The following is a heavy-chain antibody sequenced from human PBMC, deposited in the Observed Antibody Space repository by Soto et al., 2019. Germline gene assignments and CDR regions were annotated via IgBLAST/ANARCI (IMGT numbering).Heavy chain of an antibody. J-gene: IGHJ3*02. V-gene: IGHV3-74*01. Sequence: GGPLRLSCATSGVALRCYWMHLVRPNSRDGVVWVSRINNVGTSTLYADSVQGRFTISRDNANDTLFLQMNDLRVDDTAIYYCVRGARPNCGGDCPNLGIWGQGKKVTVSS. D-gene: IGHD2-21*02. CDR2: INNVGTST. CDR3: VRGARPNCGGDCPNLGI. CDR1: GVALRCYW.